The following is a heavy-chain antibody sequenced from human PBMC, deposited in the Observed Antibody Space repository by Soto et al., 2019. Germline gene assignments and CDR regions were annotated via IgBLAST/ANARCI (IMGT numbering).Heavy chain of an antibody. D-gene: IGHD3-16*01. V-gene: IGHV2-5*02. CDR2: VYWDDDK. Sequence: QITLKESGPTLVKPAQTLTLTCTFSGFSLSTSGVAVGWLRQPPGKAPEWLALVYWDDDKRYSPSLKSRLTITKDTSKNQVVLTMTNTEPVDTATYYCAHRPITFMASWFDPWGQGIPVTVSS. J-gene: IGHJ5*02. CDR3: AHRPITFMASWFDP. CDR1: GFSLSTSGVA.